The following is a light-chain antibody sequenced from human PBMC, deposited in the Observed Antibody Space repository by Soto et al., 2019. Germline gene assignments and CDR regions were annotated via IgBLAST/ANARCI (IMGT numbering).Light chain of an antibody. J-gene: IGLJ1*01. CDR1: SSDIGSHKL. V-gene: IGLV2-14*02. Sequence: QSVLTQPASVSGSPGQSITISCTGTSSDIGSHKLVSWYQQYPGKAPKLIIFEVTNRPSGVSNRFSGSKSGNTASLTISGLQAEDEADYYCSSYTSSSTTYVFGTGTKVTVL. CDR3: SSYTSSSTTYV. CDR2: EVT.